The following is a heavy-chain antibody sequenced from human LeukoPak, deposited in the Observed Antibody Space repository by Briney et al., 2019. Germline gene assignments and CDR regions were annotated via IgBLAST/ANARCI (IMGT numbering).Heavy chain of an antibody. D-gene: IGHD1/OR15-1a*01. CDR3: AREEQDAFDI. CDR1: GFTFSSYS. J-gene: IGHJ3*02. V-gene: IGHV3-21*01. CDR2: ISSSSSYI. Sequence: GGSLRLSCAASGFTFSSYSMNWVRQAPGKGLEWVSSISSSSSYIYCADSVKGRFTISRDNAKNSLYLQMNSLRAEDTAVYYCAREEQDAFDIWGQGTMVTVSS.